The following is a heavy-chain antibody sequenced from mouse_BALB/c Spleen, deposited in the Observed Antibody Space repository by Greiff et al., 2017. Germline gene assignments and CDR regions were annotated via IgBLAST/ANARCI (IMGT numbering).Heavy chain of an antibody. CDR2: ISSGSSTI. J-gene: IGHJ4*01. Sequence: EVQGVESGGGLVQPGGSRKLSCAASGFTFSSFGMHWVRQAPEKGLEWVAYISSGSSTIYYADTVKGRFTISRDNPKNTLFLQMTSLRSEDTAMYYCARSITTVVAQDYAMDYWGQGTSVTVSS. CDR1: GFTFSSFG. D-gene: IGHD1-1*01. V-gene: IGHV5-17*02. CDR3: ARSITTVVAQDYAMDY.